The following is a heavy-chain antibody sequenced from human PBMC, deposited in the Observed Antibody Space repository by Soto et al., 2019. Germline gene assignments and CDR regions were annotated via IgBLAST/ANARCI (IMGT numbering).Heavy chain of an antibody. CDR1: GFPFSIYA. CDR2: ISGSGGTT. D-gene: IGHD3-16*02. V-gene: IGHV3-23*01. Sequence: EVQLLESGGGLVQPGGSLRLSCEVSGFPFSIYAMSWVRQAPGKGLEWVSGISGSGGTTYYADSVKGRFTISRDNSKNTLYLQRNSLRAEDTGVYYCANYLPTYPIITTFGGVIGHFDYWGQGTPVTVTS. CDR3: ANYLPTYPIITTFGGVIGHFDY. J-gene: IGHJ4*02.